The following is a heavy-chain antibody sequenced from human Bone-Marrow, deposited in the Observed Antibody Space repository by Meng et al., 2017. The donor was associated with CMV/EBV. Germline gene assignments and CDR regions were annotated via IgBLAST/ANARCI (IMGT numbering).Heavy chain of an antibody. CDR3: ARDKGFELLGY. D-gene: IGHD3-10*01. V-gene: IGHV4-4*02. J-gene: IGHJ4*02. Sequence: SETLSLTCVVSGDSVNNDYWWSWVRQPPGKGLEWIGEVYHTGDTNYNPSLKSRVTISVDKSRNQFSLKLRSVTAADTAVFFCARDKGFELLGYWGQGTLVTVSS. CDR1: GDSVNNDYW. CDR2: VYHTGDT.